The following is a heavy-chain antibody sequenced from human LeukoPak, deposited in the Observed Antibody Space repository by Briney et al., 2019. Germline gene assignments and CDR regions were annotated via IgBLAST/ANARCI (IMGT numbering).Heavy chain of an antibody. J-gene: IGHJ2*01. D-gene: IGHD3-3*01. CDR2: IYPGDSDI. Sequence: GESLKISCKGSGYSFTSYWIGWVRQMPGKGLEWMGIIYPGDSDIRYSPSFQGQVTISADKSISTAYLQWSSLKASDTAMYYCARHTKYYDFWSGYYEAHWYFDLWGRGTLVTVSS. V-gene: IGHV5-51*01. CDR1: GYSFTSYW. CDR3: ARHTKYYDFWSGYYEAHWYFDL.